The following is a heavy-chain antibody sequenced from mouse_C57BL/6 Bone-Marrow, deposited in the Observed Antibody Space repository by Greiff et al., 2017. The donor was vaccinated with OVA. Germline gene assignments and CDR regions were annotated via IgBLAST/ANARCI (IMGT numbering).Heavy chain of an antibody. CDR1: GFTFSSYG. CDR2: ISSGGSYT. D-gene: IGHD1-1*01. CDR3: ARHYYGSFDY. V-gene: IGHV5-6*01. J-gene: IGHJ2*01. Sequence: EVQGVESGGDLVKPGGSLKLSCAASGFTFSSYGMSWVRQTPDKRLEWVATISSGGSYTYYPDSVKGRFTISRANAKNTLYLQMSSLKSEDTAMYYCARHYYGSFDYWGQGTTLTVSS.